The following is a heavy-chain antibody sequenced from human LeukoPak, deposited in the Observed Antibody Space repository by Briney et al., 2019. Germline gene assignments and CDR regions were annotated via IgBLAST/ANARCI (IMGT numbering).Heavy chain of an antibody. J-gene: IGHJ5*02. CDR3: ARAPGSYYSRWFDP. CDR1: GGSISSSSYY. V-gene: IGHV4-39*07. CDR2: INHSGST. Sequence: ASETLSLTCTVSGGSISSSSYYWGWIRQPPGKGLEWIGEINHSGSTNYNPSLKSRVTISVDTSKNQFSLKLSSVTAADTAVYYCARAPGSYYSRWFDPWGQGTLVTVSS. D-gene: IGHD1-26*01.